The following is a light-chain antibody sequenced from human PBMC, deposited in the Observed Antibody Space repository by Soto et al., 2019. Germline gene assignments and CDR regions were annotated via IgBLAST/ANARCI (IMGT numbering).Light chain of an antibody. CDR2: DAS. CDR1: QTISSW. V-gene: IGKV1-5*01. CDR3: EQYHTFWT. Sequence: DIQMTQSPSTLSGSVGDRVTITCRASQTISSWLAWYQQKPGKAPKLLIFDASTLESGVPSRFSGSGYGTEFTLTISSLQPEDFATYYCEQYHTFWTFGQGTKVDIK. J-gene: IGKJ1*01.